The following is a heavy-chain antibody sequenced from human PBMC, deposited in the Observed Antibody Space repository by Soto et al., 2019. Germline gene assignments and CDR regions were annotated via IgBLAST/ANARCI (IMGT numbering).Heavy chain of an antibody. Sequence: SVKVSCKASGYTFTGYGISWVRQAPGQGLEWMGGIIPIFGTANYAQKFQGRVTITADESTSTAYMELSSLRSEDTAVYYCARGLRLGESPFDYWGQGTLVTVSS. V-gene: IGHV1-69*13. CDR2: IIPIFGTA. CDR1: GYTFTGYG. CDR3: ARGLRLGESPFDY. J-gene: IGHJ4*02. D-gene: IGHD3-16*01.